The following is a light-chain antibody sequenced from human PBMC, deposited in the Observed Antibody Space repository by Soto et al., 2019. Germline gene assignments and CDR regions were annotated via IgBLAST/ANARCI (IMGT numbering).Light chain of an antibody. CDR3: QQNGSSPLA. V-gene: IGKV3-20*01. CDR2: GAS. Sequence: IVLTQSPGTLSLSPGERATLSFRASQSVSSSYLAWYLQKPGQAPRLLIYGASSRATCIPDRFSGSGSGTDFTLTISSLESEACAVYYCQQNGSSPLAFGKGTKLEIK. J-gene: IGKJ2*01. CDR1: QSVSSSY.